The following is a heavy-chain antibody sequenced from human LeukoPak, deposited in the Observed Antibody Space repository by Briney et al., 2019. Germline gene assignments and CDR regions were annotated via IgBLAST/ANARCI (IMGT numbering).Heavy chain of an antibody. CDR3: ARGNPLLMITFGGLFDY. Sequence: ASVKVSCKASGYTFTSYGISWVRQAPGQGLEWMGWISPYNGNTNYAQKLQGRVTMTTDTSTSTAYMELRSLRSDDTAVYYCARGNPLLMITFGGLFDYWGQGTLVTVSS. V-gene: IGHV1-18*01. CDR1: GYTFTSYG. J-gene: IGHJ4*02. CDR2: ISPYNGNT. D-gene: IGHD3-16*01.